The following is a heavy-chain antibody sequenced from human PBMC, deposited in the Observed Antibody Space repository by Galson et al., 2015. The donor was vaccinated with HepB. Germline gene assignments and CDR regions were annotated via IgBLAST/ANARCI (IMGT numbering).Heavy chain of an antibody. CDR2: ISYDGSNK. Sequence: SLRLSCAASGFTFSSYAMHWVRQAPGKGLEWVAVISYDGSNKYYADSVKGRFTISRDNSKNTLYLQMNSLRAEDTAVYYCARGQLVREGWFDPWGQGTLVTVSS. V-gene: IGHV3-30-3*01. D-gene: IGHD6-6*01. J-gene: IGHJ5*02. CDR3: ARGQLVREGWFDP. CDR1: GFTFSSYA.